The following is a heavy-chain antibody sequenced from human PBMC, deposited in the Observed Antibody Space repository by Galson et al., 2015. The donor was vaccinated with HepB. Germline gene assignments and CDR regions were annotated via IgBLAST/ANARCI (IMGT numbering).Heavy chain of an antibody. CDR3: ARDTSSLNCGGDCYLDY. Sequence: SLRLSCAASGFTSSSYWMSWVRQAPGKGLEWVANIKQDGSEKYYVDSVKGRFTISRDNAKNSLYLQMNSLRAEDTAVYYCARDTSSLNCGGDCYLDYWGQGTLVTVSS. CDR2: IKQDGSEK. D-gene: IGHD2-21*01. V-gene: IGHV3-7*03. J-gene: IGHJ4*02. CDR1: GFTSSSYW.